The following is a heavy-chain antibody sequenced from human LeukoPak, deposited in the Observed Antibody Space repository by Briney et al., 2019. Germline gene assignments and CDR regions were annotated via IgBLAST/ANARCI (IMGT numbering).Heavy chain of an antibody. D-gene: IGHD2-2*01. Sequence: PSETLSLTCAVYGGPFSGHHWSWIRQPPGKGLEWIGEINHSGSTNYNPSLKSRVTISVDTSKNQFSLKLSSVTAADTAVYYCARFPPLIVVPAVRGAFDIWGQGTMVTVSS. V-gene: IGHV4-34*01. CDR3: ARFPPLIVVPAVRGAFDI. CDR1: GGPFSGHH. CDR2: INHSGST. J-gene: IGHJ3*02.